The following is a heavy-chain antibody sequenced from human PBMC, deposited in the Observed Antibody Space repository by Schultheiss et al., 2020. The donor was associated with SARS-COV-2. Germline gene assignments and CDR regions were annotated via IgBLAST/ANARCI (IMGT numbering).Heavy chain of an antibody. D-gene: IGHD4/OR15-4a*01. CDR2: IDPSDSYT. Sequence: GESLKISCTDSGYSFTNYWISWVRQMPGKGLEWMGRIDPSDSYTDYSPSFQGHVTISADKSINTTYLQWSSLKASDTAMYYCASLVGGATFYWGQGTLVTVSS. J-gene: IGHJ4*02. CDR1: GYSFTNYW. CDR3: ASLVGGATFY. V-gene: IGHV5-10-1*01.